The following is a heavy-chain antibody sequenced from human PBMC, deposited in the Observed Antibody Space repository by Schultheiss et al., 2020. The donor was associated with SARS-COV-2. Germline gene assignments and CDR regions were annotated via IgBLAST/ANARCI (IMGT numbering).Heavy chain of an antibody. CDR1: GGSISSGDYY. V-gene: IGHV4-30-4*01. CDR3: ARVSTIGSQGQALGMDV. D-gene: IGHD5-24*01. CDR2: IYYSGST. J-gene: IGHJ6*02. Sequence: SQTLSLTCTVSGGSISSGDYYWSWIRQPPGKGLEWIGYIYYSGSTYYNPSLKSRVTISVDTSKNQFSLKLSSVTAADTAVYYCARVSTIGSQGQALGMDVWGQGTTVTVSS.